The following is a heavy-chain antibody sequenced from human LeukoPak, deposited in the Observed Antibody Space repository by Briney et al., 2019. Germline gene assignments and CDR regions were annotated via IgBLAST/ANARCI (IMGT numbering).Heavy chain of an antibody. V-gene: IGHV3-21*06. CDR1: GFTFSDYF. J-gene: IGHJ4*02. CDR2: MSRSRNYI. Sequence: GGSLRLSCAASGFTFSDYFMNWVRQAPGKGLEWVSSMSRSRNYIYYADSVKGRFTISRDNAENSLYLQMNSLRAEDTALYYCARKRPNYFDYWGQGTLVTVSS. CDR3: ARKRPNYFDY.